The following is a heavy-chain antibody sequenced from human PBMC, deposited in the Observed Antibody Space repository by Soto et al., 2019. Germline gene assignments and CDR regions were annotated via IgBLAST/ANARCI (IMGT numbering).Heavy chain of an antibody. CDR3: ARSIGSSSFYFDF. CDR2: FIPVFGTT. CDR1: VGTFSNYA. V-gene: IGHV1-69*01. J-gene: IGHJ4*02. Sequence: QVQLVQSGAEVKKPGSSVKVSCKASVGTFSNYAISWVRQAPGQGLEWMGGFIPVFGTTHYAQKFEGRVTITEDDSTNTDMELRGLRSEDTALYDCARSIGSSSFYFDFWGQGTLITVSS. D-gene: IGHD6-6*01.